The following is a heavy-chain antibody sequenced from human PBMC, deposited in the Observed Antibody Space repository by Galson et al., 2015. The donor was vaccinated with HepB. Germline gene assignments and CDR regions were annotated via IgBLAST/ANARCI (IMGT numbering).Heavy chain of an antibody. D-gene: IGHD4-23*01. CDR1: GDSISGSRYY. V-gene: IGHV4-39*01. CDR3: ARAGGHY. CDR2: IYHDGNP. Sequence: ETLSLTCTVSGDSISGSRYYWGWVRQPPGKGLEWIGSIYHDGNPYFNPSLKSRVTISVDTSKNQFSLRLDSVTAADTALYYCARAGGHYWGQGTLVRVSS. J-gene: IGHJ4*02.